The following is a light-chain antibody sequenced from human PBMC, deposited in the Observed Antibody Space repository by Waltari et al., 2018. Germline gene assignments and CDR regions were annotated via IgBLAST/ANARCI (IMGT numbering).Light chain of an antibody. Sequence: QSALTQPRSVSGSPGQSVTIPCTGTSSDVGGYGYVSWYQQHPGKVPKLMIYDVTKRPSGVPDRFSGSKSGNTASLTISGLQAEDESDYYCCSYAGSYTLVFGGGTKLTVL. CDR3: CSYAGSYTLV. J-gene: IGLJ2*01. CDR1: SSDVGGYGY. CDR2: DVT. V-gene: IGLV2-11*01.